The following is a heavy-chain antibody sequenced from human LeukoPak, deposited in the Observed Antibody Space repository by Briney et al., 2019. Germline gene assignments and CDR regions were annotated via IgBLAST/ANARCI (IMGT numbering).Heavy chain of an antibody. CDR3: ARFETIAVADKDY. V-gene: IGHV3-33*01. CDR2: IWYDGSNK. Sequence: GRSLRLSCAASGFTFSGYGMHWVRQAPGKGLEWVAFIWYDGSNKYYADSVKGRFTISRDDSKNTLYLQMNSLRAEDTAVYYCARFETIAVADKDYWGQGTLLTVSS. CDR1: GFTFSGYG. J-gene: IGHJ4*02. D-gene: IGHD6-13*01.